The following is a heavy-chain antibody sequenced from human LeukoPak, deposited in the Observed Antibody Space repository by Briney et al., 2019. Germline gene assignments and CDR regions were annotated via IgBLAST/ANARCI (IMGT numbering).Heavy chain of an antibody. Sequence: ASVKVSCKASGYTFTSYHMHWVRQAPGQGLEWMGIINPSGDRTTYAQKFQGRVTVTRDTSTSIVYMELSSLRPEDTALYYCARDSSDWSFDYWGQGTLVTVSP. CDR1: GYTFTSYH. J-gene: IGHJ4*02. CDR2: INPSGDRT. D-gene: IGHD3-9*01. V-gene: IGHV1-46*01. CDR3: ARDSSDWSFDY.